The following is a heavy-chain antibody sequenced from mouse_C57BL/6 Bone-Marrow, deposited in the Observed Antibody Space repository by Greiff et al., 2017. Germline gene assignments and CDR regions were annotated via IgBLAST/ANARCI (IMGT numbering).Heavy chain of an antibody. Sequence: VQLQQSGPELVKPGASVKISCKASGYSFTGYYMNWVKQSPEKSLEWIGEINPSTGGTTYNQKFKAKATLTVDKSSSTAYMRLKSLTSEDSAVYYCARRGYSNYGFDYWGQGTTLTVSS. CDR1: GYSFTGYY. CDR3: ARRGYSNYGFDY. CDR2: INPSTGGT. D-gene: IGHD2-5*01. J-gene: IGHJ2*01. V-gene: IGHV1-42*01.